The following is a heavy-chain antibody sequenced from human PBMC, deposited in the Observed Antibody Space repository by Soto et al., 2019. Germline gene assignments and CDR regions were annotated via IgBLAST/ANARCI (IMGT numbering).Heavy chain of an antibody. CDR2: ISAYNGNT. V-gene: IGHV1-18*01. D-gene: IGHD6-19*01. Sequence: GASVKVSCKASGYTFTSYGISWVRQAPGQGLEWMGWISAYNGNTNYAQKLQGRVTMATDTSTSTAYMELRSLRSDDTAVYYCARDRAVAGQLDYFDYWGQGTLVTAPS. J-gene: IGHJ4*02. CDR1: GYTFTSYG. CDR3: ARDRAVAGQLDYFDY.